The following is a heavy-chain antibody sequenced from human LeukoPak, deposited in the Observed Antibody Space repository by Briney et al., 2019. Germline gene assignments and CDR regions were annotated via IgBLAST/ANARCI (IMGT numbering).Heavy chain of an antibody. CDR1: GFTFSSYA. CDR3: AREHGPVDY. CDR2: ISYDGSNK. Sequence: GGSLRLSCAASGFTFSSYAMHWVRQAPGKGLEWVAVISYDGSNKYYADSVKGRFTISRDNSKSTLYLQMNSLRAEDTAVYYCAREHGPVDYWGQGTLVTVSS. J-gene: IGHJ4*02. V-gene: IGHV3-30-3*01. D-gene: IGHD5-24*01.